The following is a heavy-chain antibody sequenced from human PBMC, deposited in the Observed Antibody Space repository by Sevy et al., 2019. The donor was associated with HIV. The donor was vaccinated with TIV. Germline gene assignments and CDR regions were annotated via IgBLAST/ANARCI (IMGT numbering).Heavy chain of an antibody. CDR1: GYTFTSYD. V-gene: IGHV1-8*01. D-gene: IGHD3-22*01. CDR3: ARTGDSSGYYYAGRVDYYYYYGMDV. CDR2: MNPNSGNT. Sequence: ASVKVSCKASGYTFTSYDINWVRQATGQGLEWMGWMNPNSGNTCYAQKFQGRVTMTRNISISTAYMELSSLRSEDTAVYYCARTGDSSGYYYAGRVDYYYYYGMDVWGQGTTVTVSS. J-gene: IGHJ6*02.